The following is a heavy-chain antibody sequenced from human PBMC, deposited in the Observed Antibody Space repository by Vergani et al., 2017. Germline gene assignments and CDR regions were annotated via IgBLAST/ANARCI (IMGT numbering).Heavy chain of an antibody. J-gene: IGHJ6*03. CDR3: ARGQGNSPGGSGVFRPYYYYYYMDV. V-gene: IGHV1-69*01. Sequence: QVQLVQSGAEVKKPGSSVKVSCKASGGTFSSYAISWVRQAPGQGLEWMGGIIPIFGTAHYAQKFQGRVTITADESTSTAYMELSSLRSEDTAVYYCARGQGNSPGGSGVFRPYYYYYYMDVWGKGTTVTVSS. D-gene: IGHD4-23*01. CDR1: GGTFSSYA. CDR2: IIPIFGTA.